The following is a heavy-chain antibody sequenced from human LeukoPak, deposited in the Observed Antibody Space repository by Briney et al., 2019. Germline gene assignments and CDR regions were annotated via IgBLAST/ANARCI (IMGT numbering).Heavy chain of an antibody. CDR2: INSDGNST. CDR3: ARGGDWVQFASYIDY. D-gene: IGHD5-24*01. CDR1: GFSFSNCW. J-gene: IGHJ4*02. V-gene: IGHV3-74*01. Sequence: GGSLRLSCAASGFSFSNCWMHWVRQGPGKGLVWVSRINSDGNSTSYADSVKGRFTISRDNAKNTLFLQMNSLRAEDTAVYFCARGGDWVQFASYIDYWGQGTLVTVSS.